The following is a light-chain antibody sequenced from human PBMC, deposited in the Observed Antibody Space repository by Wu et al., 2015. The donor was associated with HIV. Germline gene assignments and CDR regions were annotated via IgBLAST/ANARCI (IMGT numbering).Light chain of an antibody. CDR3: HQFGGTPET. CDR1: QFIGNN. J-gene: IGKJ1*01. CDR2: AAS. Sequence: EIVVTHSPSTLSLSPGERATLSCRASQFIGNNLDWYQQKPGQAPRLLIFAASNRAADTPDRFSGSGSGTDFTLTIDRLEAEDFAVYYCHQFGGTPETFGQGTKVEIK. V-gene: IGKV3-20*01.